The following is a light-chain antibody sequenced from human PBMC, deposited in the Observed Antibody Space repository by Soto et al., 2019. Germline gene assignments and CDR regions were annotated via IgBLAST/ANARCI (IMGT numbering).Light chain of an antibody. J-gene: IGKJ1*01. V-gene: IGKV3-15*01. Sequence: EIVMTQSPATLSVSPGERATLSCRASQSVGSNLAWYQQKPGQAPRLLIYGASTRATGIPARFSGSGSGTEFTLTISSLQSEDFAIYFCQQYNKWPPDRTVGQGTKVEIK. CDR3: QQYNKWPPDRT. CDR2: GAS. CDR1: QSVGSN.